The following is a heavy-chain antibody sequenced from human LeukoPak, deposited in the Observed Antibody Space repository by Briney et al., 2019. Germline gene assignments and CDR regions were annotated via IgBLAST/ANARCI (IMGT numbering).Heavy chain of an antibody. Sequence: GASVKVSCKASGYTFTGYFMYWVLQAPGQGLEWMGRINPNSGGTNYAQKFQGRVTMTRDTSTSTAYMELSRLTSDDTAVYYCARGSGGWYKFDYWGRGTLVTVSS. V-gene: IGHV1-2*06. D-gene: IGHD6-19*01. J-gene: IGHJ4*02. CDR1: GYTFTGYF. CDR3: ARGSGGWYKFDY. CDR2: INPNSGGT.